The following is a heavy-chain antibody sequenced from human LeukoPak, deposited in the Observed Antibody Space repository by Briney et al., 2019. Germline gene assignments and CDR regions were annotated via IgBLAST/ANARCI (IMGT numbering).Heavy chain of an antibody. D-gene: IGHD2-2*01. CDR1: GFSFNTYS. CDR2: ISYDGNNK. J-gene: IGHJ4*02. V-gene: IGHV3-30*18. Sequence: GGSLRLSCAASGFSFNTYSMNWVRQAPGKGLEWVAVISYDGNNKYSADSVRGRFTISRDNSKNTLYLQMDSLRAEDTALYYCAKGDSGYCSSISCYLDYWGQGTLVTVSS. CDR3: AKGDSGYCSSISCYLDY.